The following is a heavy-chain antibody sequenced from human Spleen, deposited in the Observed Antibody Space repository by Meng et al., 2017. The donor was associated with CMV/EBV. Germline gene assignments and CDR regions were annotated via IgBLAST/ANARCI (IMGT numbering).Heavy chain of an antibody. V-gene: IGHV4-34*01. CDR2: INHSGST. Sequence: GSLRLSCAVYGGSFSGYYWSWIRQPPGKGLEWIGEINHSGSTNYNPSLKSRVTISVDKSKNQFSLKLSSVTAADTAVYYCARATLTGAKVFYYYYGMDVWGQGTTVTVSS. CDR1: GGSFSGYY. D-gene: IGHD7-27*01. J-gene: IGHJ6*02. CDR3: ARATLTGAKVFYYYYGMDV.